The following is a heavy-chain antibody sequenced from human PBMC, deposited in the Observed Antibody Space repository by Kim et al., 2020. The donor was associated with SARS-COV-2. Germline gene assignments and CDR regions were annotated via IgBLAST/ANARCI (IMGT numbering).Heavy chain of an antibody. CDR3: AFHLDWAFQY. CDR2: IKEDGSAA. V-gene: IGHV3-7*01. D-gene: IGHD3-9*01. Sequence: GGSLRLSCAASGFTFRNYWMTWVRQAPGKGLDWVGNIKEDGSAAHYADSVRGRFTISRDNVKKSLYLQMNSLRAEDTAVYYCAFHLDWAFQYWGQGTLAIVSS. CDR1: GFTFRNYW. J-gene: IGHJ4*02.